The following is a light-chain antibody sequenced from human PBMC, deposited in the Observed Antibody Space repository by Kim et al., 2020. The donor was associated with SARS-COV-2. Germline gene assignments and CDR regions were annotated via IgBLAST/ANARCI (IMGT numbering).Light chain of an antibody. V-gene: IGKV3-20*01. CDR2: GAS. CDR1: QSVTSSF. J-gene: IGKJ4*01. Sequence: SPGQRATPSCRARQSVTSSFLAWYQQKPGQAPRLLIYGASSRATGIADRFSGRGSGTDFTLTISRLQPEDFAVYYCQQYGDLPLTFGGGTKVDIK. CDR3: QQYGDLPLT.